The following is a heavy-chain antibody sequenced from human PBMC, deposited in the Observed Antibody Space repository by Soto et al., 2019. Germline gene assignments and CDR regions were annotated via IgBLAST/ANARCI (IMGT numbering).Heavy chain of an antibody. CDR2: IYYSGRT. CDR3: ARQRTTVVTQAYFDH. D-gene: IGHD2-21*02. J-gene: IGHJ4*02. Sequence: SETLCLTYSVSGESSSSSSYYWGWISQPPGKGLEWIGSIYYSGRTYYNPSFKSRVTISIDTSKNQFSLKLSSVTATDTAVYYCARQRTTVVTQAYFDHWGQGALVTVSS. V-gene: IGHV4-39*01. CDR1: GESSSSSSYY.